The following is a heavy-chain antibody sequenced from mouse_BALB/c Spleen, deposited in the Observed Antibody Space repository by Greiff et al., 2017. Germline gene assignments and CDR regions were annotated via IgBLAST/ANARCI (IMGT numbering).Heavy chain of an antibody. CDR1: GFTFSDYY. V-gene: IGHV5-4*02. D-gene: IGHD2-1*01. CDR3: ARDGIYYGNYRAMDY. Sequence: EVMLVESGGGLVKPGGSLKLSCAASGFTFSDYYMYWVRQTPEKRLEWVATISDGGSYTYYPDSVKGRFTISRDNAKNNLYLQMSSLKSEDTAMYYCARDGIYYGNYRAMDYWGLGTSVTVSS. CDR2: ISDGGSYT. J-gene: IGHJ4*01.